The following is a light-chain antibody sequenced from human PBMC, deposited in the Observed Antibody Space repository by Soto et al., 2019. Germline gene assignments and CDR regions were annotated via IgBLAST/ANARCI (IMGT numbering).Light chain of an antibody. CDR1: SSDVGGHNY. Sequence: SALTQPASVSGSPGQSITISCTGTSSDVGGHNYVSWYQQHPGKAPKLMIYDVSNRPSGVSNRFSGSKSGNTASLTISGLQAEDEADYYCSSYTSSSTLAVFGGGTKVTVL. CDR2: DVS. J-gene: IGLJ2*01. CDR3: SSYTSSSTLAV. V-gene: IGLV2-14*01.